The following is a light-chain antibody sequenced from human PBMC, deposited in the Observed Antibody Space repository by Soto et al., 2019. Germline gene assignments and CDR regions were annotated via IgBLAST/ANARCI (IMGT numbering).Light chain of an antibody. J-gene: IGKJ4*01. V-gene: IGKV1-27*01. Sequence: DVQMTQSPASLSASVGDRVTITCRASQGIAPYLAWFQQKPGKVPRLLIYATSTLHSGVPSRFSGSGSGTDFTLTISRLQPEDVATYYCQKYNSAPLTLGGGTKVEIK. CDR1: QGIAPY. CDR2: ATS. CDR3: QKYNSAPLT.